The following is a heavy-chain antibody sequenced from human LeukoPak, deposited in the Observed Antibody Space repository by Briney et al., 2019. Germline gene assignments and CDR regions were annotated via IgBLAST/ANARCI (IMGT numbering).Heavy chain of an antibody. CDR3: ARSAVAGTFDAFDI. CDR1: GYTFTSYA. D-gene: IGHD6-19*01. J-gene: IGHJ3*02. V-gene: IGHV1-69*04. CDR2: IIPILGIA. Sequence: SVKVSCKASGYTFTSYAISWVRQAPGQGLEWMGRIIPILGIANYAQKFQGRVTITADKSTSTAYMELSSLRSEDTAVYYCARSAVAGTFDAFDIWGQGTMVTVSS.